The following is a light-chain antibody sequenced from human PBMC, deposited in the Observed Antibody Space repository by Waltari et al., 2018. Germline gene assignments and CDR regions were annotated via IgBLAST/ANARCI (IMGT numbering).Light chain of an antibody. V-gene: IGKV1-39*01. CDR3: QQRYKSPPT. J-gene: IGKJ3*01. CDR2: DAS. CDR1: QYIANF. Sequence: DVLVTQSPSSLSASVGDRVTLTCRASQYIANFLNWYQHMPGKAPRLLIHDASTLQPGVLLRFSGSTSGTDCILTIDNLQPEDFATYYCQQRYKSPPTFGPGTKVDV.